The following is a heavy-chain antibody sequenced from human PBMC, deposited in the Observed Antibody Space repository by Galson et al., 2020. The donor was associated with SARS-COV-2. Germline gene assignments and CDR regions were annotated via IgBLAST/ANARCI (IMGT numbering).Heavy chain of an antibody. J-gene: IGHJ5*02. CDR1: GYTFTSYG. Sequence: GESLKISCKASGYTFTSYGISWVRQAPGQGLEWMGWISPYNGNTNYVQKLQGRVTMTTDTSTSTAYMELRSLRSDDTAVYYCARTMGSGRTRGWFDPWGQGTLVTVSS. V-gene: IGHV1-18*01. CDR2: ISPYNGNT. CDR3: ARTMGSGRTRGWFDP. D-gene: IGHD3-10*01.